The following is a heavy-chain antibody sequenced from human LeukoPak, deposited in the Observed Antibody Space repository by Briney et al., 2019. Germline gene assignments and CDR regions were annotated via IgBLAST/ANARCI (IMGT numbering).Heavy chain of an antibody. J-gene: IGHJ4*02. Sequence: ASVKVSCKASGYTFTSYGISWVRQAPGQGLEWMGWISAYNGNTNYAQKLQGRATMTTDTSTSTAYMELRSLRSDDTAVYYCARDQGIAVAGNLGYWGQGTLVTVSS. CDR3: ARDQGIAVAGNLGY. V-gene: IGHV1-18*01. D-gene: IGHD6-19*01. CDR1: GYTFTSYG. CDR2: ISAYNGNT.